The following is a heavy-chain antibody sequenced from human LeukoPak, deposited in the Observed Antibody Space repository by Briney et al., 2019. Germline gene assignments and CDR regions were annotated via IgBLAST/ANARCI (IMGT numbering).Heavy chain of an antibody. CDR3: ARRGARYSSSWAPQYFQH. Sequence: SGTLSLTCAVYGGSFSGYYWSWIRQPPGKGLEWVGEINHSGSTNYNPSLESRDSILVDTSKIQFSLKLSSVTAADTAVYYCARRGARYSSSWAPQYFQHWGQGTLVTVSS. D-gene: IGHD6-13*01. CDR2: INHSGST. J-gene: IGHJ1*01. V-gene: IGHV4-34*01. CDR1: GGSFSGYY.